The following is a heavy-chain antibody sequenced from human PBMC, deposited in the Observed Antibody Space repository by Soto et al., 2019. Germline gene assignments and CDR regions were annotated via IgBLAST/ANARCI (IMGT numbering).Heavy chain of an antibody. CDR1: GGTFSSYA. D-gene: IGHD3-22*01. V-gene: IGHV1-69*13. Sequence: SVKVSCKASGGTFSSYAISWVRQAPGQGLEWMGGIIPIFGTANYAQKFQGRVTITADESTSTAYVELSSLRSEDTAVYYCASTYYYDSSGYYPTFDYWGQGTLVTVSS. J-gene: IGHJ4*02. CDR3: ASTYYYDSSGYYPTFDY. CDR2: IIPIFGTA.